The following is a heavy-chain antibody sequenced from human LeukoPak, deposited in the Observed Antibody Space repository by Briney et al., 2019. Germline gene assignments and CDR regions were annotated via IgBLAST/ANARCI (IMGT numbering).Heavy chain of an antibody. V-gene: IGHV1-2*02. Sequence: ASVKVSCKASGYTFTGYYMHWVRQAPGQGLEWMGWINPNSGGTDYAQKFQGRVTMTTDTSISTAYMELSRLRSDDTAVYYCARGGWQLERRGSDYWGQGTLVTVSS. CDR2: INPNSGGT. D-gene: IGHD1-1*01. CDR3: ARGGWQLERRGSDY. J-gene: IGHJ4*02. CDR1: GYTFTGYY.